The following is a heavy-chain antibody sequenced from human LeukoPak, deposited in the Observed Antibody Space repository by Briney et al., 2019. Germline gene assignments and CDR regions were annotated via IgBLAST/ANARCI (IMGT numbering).Heavy chain of an antibody. CDR2: IRSKAYGGTT. V-gene: IGHV3-49*04. D-gene: IGHD3-10*01. Sequence: GGSLRLSCEASGFTFSSYAMTWVRQAPGKGLEWVGFIRSKAYGGTTEYAASVKGRFTISRDDSKSIAYLQMNSLKTEDTAVYYCTREGLGTMVRGVIPKYYYYYYMDVWGKGTTVTISS. CDR1: GFTFSSYA. CDR3: TREGLGTMVRGVIPKYYYYYYMDV. J-gene: IGHJ6*03.